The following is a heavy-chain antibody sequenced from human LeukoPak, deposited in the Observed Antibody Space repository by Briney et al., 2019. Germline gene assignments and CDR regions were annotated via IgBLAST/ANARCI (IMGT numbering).Heavy chain of an antibody. CDR3: AILGYCSSTGCLDY. CDR2: IQYDGSNK. J-gene: IGHJ4*02. D-gene: IGHD2-2*01. Sequence: PPGGSLRLSCAASGFTFSNYGMHWVRQAPGKGLEWVAFIQYDGSNKYYADSVKGRFTISRDNSKNTVYLQMNSLRVEDTAVYYCAILGYCSSTGCLDYWGQGTLVTVPS. CDR1: GFTFSNYG. V-gene: IGHV3-30*02.